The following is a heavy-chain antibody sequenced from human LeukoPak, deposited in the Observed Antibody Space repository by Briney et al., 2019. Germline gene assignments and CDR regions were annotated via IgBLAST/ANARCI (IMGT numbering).Heavy chain of an antibody. D-gene: IGHD6-19*01. CDR1: GYSFTSYW. Sequence: NTGASLKISCKGSGYSFTSYWIGWVRQLPGKGLEWMGIIYPGDSDTRYSPSFQGQVTISADKSISTAYLQWSSLKASDTAMYYCARRSGWYYFDYWGQGTLVTVSS. CDR2: IYPGDSDT. CDR3: ARRSGWYYFDY. V-gene: IGHV5-51*01. J-gene: IGHJ4*02.